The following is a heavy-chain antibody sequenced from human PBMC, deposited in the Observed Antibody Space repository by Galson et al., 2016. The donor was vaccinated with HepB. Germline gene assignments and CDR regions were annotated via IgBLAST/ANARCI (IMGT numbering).Heavy chain of an antibody. J-gene: IGHJ2*01. D-gene: IGHD2-21*02. Sequence: SVKVSCKASGGTLSNYAISWVRQAPGQGLEWMGGISPIYGSTNYAQKFQGRVTITADESKSIAYMEVSRLKSEDTAVYYCARDRVVCDRDCSTSGYFDLWGGGTLVTVSS. V-gene: IGHV1-69*13. CDR2: ISPIYGST. CDR1: GGTLSNYA. CDR3: ARDRVVCDRDCSTSGYFDL.